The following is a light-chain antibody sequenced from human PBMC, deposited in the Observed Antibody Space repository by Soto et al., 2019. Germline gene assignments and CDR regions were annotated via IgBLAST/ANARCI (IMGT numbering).Light chain of an antibody. Sequence: DIQMTQSPSSLSASIGDSVTITCRASQTVNTYLHWYQQKPGKAPKLLIYASSNLQSGVPSRFSGSGSGTNFTLSLNILQPEDFATYYCQQGYRNPWTFGQGTKVEIK. CDR3: QQGYRNPWT. CDR2: ASS. V-gene: IGKV1-39*01. CDR1: QTVNTY. J-gene: IGKJ1*01.